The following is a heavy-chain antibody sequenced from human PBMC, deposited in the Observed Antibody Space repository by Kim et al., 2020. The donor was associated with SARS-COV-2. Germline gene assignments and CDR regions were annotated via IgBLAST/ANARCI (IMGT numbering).Heavy chain of an antibody. CDR3: AREYSSGWWGY. D-gene: IGHD6-19*01. Sequence: SVKVSCTTSGGTFAPYAFTWVRQAPGQGLEWMGTIIPLFGTPKYSPIFQDRLTITADDSTGTVYMELPSLIFGDTALYFCAREYSSGWWGYWGQGTPVTVSS. V-gene: IGHV1-69*13. CDR2: IIPLFGTP. CDR1: GGTFAPYA. J-gene: IGHJ4*02.